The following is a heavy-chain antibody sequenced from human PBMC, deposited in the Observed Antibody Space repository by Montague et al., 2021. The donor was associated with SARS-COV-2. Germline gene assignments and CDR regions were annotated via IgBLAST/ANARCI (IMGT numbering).Heavy chain of an antibody. D-gene: IGHD3-22*01. CDR2: INHSGSN. J-gene: IGHJ5*02. V-gene: IGHV4-34*01. Sequence: SETLSLTCAVYGGSVSDYYWSWIRQQPGKGREWIGEINHSGSNNXXTSLKSRVTTSVDTSKNQFSLKLTSVTAADTAVYYCARGPRITMIVVVITDIWFDPWGQGTLVTVSS. CDR3: ARGPRITMIVVVITDIWFDP. CDR1: GGSVSDYY.